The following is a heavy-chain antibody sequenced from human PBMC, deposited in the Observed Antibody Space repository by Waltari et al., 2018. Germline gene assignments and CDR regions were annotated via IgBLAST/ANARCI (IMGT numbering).Heavy chain of an antibody. Sequence: EVQLVESGGGLVQPGGSLRLSCAASGFTFSSYSMNWVRQAPGTGLEWVSYSRYSRCSLYCAGSVKGRFPISRDNAKHSLYLQLNSLRAADTAAYYCASSVQTGGDSGYDGRMNWGQGTLVTVSS. CDR3: ASSVQTGGDSGYDGRMN. CDR1: GFTFSSYS. J-gene: IGHJ4*02. V-gene: IGHV3-48*01. CDR2: SRYSRCSL. D-gene: IGHD5-12*01.